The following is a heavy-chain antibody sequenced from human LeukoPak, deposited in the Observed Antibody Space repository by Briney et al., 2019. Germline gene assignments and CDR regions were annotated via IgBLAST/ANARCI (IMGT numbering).Heavy chain of an antibody. CDR1: GFTFNDYG. CDR2: IKQDGSEK. V-gene: IGHV3-7*01. D-gene: IGHD6-19*01. J-gene: IGHJ4*02. Sequence: GGSLRLSCAASGFTFNDYGMSWVRQAPGKGLEWVANIKQDGSEKYYVDSVKGRFTISRDNAKNSLYLQMNSLRAEDTAVYYCARDTYSSGWVSEIGYWGQGTLVTVSS. CDR3: ARDTYSSGWVSEIGY.